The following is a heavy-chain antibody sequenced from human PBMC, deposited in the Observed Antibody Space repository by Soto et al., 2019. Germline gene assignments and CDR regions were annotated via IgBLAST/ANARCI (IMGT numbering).Heavy chain of an antibody. V-gene: IGHV3-21*01. CDR2: ISSSSSYI. CDR1: GFTFSSYS. Sequence: EVQLVESGGGLVKPGGSLRLSCAASGFTFSSYSMNWVRQAPGKGLEWVSSISSSSSYIYYADSVKGRFTISRDNAKNSLYLQMNSLRAEDTAVYYCARDRDDDYYGSGGGYWGQGTLVTVAS. D-gene: IGHD3-10*01. CDR3: ARDRDDDYYGSGGGY. J-gene: IGHJ4*02.